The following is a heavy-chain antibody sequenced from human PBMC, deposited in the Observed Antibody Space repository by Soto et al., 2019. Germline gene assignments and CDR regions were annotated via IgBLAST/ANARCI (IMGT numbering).Heavy chain of an antibody. CDR3: ARSGYSGGWFDP. CDR1: GGSISRGGYY. Sequence: SETLSLTCTVSGGSISRGGYYWSWIRQHPGKGLEWIGYIYYSGSTYYNPSLKSRVTISVDTSKNQFSLKLSSVTAADTAVYYCARSGYSGGWFDPWGQGTLVTVSS. CDR2: IYYSGST. D-gene: IGHD5-12*01. J-gene: IGHJ5*02. V-gene: IGHV4-31*03.